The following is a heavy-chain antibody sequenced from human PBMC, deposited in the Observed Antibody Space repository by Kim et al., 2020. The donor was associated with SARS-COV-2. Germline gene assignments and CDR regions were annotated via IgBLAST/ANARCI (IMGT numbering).Heavy chain of an antibody. V-gene: IGHV3-48*02. J-gene: IGHJ3*02. CDR2: ISSGSTTI. Sequence: GGSLRLSCTGSGFTFSNNVMQWVRQAPGKGLEWVSYISSGSTTIYYAASVKGRFTVSRDDAKQSLYLQMNSLTEEDTAVYFCTREGFGGIAFDIWGQGTTVTVSS. D-gene: IGHD3-10*01. CDR1: GFTFSNNV. CDR3: TREGFGGIAFDI.